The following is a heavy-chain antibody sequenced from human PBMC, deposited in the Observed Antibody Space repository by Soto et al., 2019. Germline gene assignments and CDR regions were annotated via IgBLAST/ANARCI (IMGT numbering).Heavy chain of an antibody. D-gene: IGHD3-9*01. CDR3: VRASHNIFTGYYIL. V-gene: IGHV1-18*01. Sequence: ASVKVSCKASGYTFTSYGISWVRQAPGQGLEWMGWISAYSDNTNYAQSLQGRVTLTTDTSKSTAYMELRSLRSDDTAIYYCVRASHNIFTGYYILWGQGALVTVS. J-gene: IGHJ4*02. CDR1: GYTFTSYG. CDR2: ISAYSDNT.